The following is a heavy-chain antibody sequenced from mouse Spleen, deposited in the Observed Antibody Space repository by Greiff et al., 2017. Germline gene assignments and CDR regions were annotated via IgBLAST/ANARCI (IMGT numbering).Heavy chain of an antibody. CDR2: INPNNGGT. CDR3: ARHSNYVGYFDY. D-gene: IGHD2-5*01. V-gene: IGHV1-18*01. J-gene: IGHJ2*01. Sequence: EVQLQQSGPELVKPGASVKIPCKASGYTFTDYNMDWVKQSHGKSLEWIGVINPNNGGTIYNQKFKGKATLTVDKSSSTAYMELRSLTSEDTAVYYCARHSNYVGYFDYWGQGTTLTVSS. CDR1: GYTFTDYN.